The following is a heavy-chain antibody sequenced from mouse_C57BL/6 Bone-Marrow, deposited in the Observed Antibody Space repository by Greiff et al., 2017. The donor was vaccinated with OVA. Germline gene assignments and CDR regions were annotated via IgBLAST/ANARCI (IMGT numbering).Heavy chain of an antibody. CDR1: GYSITSGYY. CDR2: ISYDGSN. Sequence: EVKLEESGPGLVKPSQSLSLTCSVTGYSITSGYYWNWIRQFPGNKLEWMGYISYDGSNNYNPSLKNRISITRDTSKNQFFLKLNSVTTEDTATYYCARPLGVSWFAYWGQGTLVTVSA. J-gene: IGHJ3*01. V-gene: IGHV3-6*01. D-gene: IGHD3-1*01. CDR3: ARPLGVSWFAY.